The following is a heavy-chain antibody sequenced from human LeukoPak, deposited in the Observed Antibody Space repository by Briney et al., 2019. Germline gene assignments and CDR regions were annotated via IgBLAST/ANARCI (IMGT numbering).Heavy chain of an antibody. D-gene: IGHD4-17*01. Sequence: GGSLRLSCAASGFTFNSYAMHWVRQAPGKGLDWVAVISNDGSKKNYADSVKGRFTISRDNSKNTLYLQMNSLRAEDTAVFYCAREYGDYGSASAPTSE. CDR2: ISNDGSKK. CDR1: GFTFNSYA. J-gene: IGHJ1*01. V-gene: IGHV3-30-3*01. CDR3: AREYGDYGSASAPTSE.